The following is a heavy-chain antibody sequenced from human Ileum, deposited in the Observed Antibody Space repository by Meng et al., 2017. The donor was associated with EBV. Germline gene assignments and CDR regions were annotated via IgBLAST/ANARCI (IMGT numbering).Heavy chain of an antibody. V-gene: IGHV4-4*02. Sequence: QVLLPEAGPGLVKPSGTLSLTCAVSGGPISSSNWWSWVRQPPGKGLEWIGEIYHSGSTNYNPSLKSRVTISVDKSKNQFSLKLSSVTAADTAVYYCARLLSHHGDHGDVFDHWGPGTLVTVSS. CDR2: IYHSGST. D-gene: IGHD4-17*01. J-gene: IGHJ4*02. CDR3: ARLLSHHGDHGDVFDH. CDR1: GGPISSSNW.